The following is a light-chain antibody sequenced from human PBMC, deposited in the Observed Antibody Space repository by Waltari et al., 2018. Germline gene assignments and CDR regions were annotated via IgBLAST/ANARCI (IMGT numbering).Light chain of an antibody. CDR1: ESLLFSNGKTY. CDR3: MQGIHLPLT. Sequence: DIVMTQTPLSLSVTPGQPASISCKSSESLLFSNGKTYMYWFLQRPGQSPQLLIYEVSSRLSGVPDRFSGSGSGTDFTLKISRVEAEDVGIYYCMQGIHLPLTFGGGNEVAIK. CDR2: EVS. J-gene: IGKJ4*01. V-gene: IGKV2-29*02.